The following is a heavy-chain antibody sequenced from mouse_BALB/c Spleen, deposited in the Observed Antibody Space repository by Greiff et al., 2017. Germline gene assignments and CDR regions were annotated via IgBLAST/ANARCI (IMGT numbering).Heavy chain of an antibody. D-gene: IGHD2-10*01. CDR1: GFTFSDYY. CDR3: ARAAYYGRRGAMDY. V-gene: IGHV5-4*02. J-gene: IGHJ4*01. CDR2: ISDGGSYT. Sequence: EVQLVESGGGLVKPGGSLKLSCAASGFTFSDYYMYWVRQTPEKRLEWVATISDGGSYTYYPDSVKGRFTISRDNAKNNLYLQMSSLKSEDTAMYYCARAAYYGRRGAMDYWGQGTSVTVSS.